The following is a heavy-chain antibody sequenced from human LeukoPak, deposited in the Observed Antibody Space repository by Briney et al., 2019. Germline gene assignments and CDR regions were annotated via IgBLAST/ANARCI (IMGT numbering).Heavy chain of an antibody. CDR2: IYYSGST. Sequence: SETLSLTCTVSGGSISSGVYYWSWIRQHPGKGLEWIGYIYYSGSTYYNPSLKSRTTISVDTSKNQFSLKLTSVTAADTAVYYCARTAAGHFDYWGQGTLVTVSS. J-gene: IGHJ4*02. V-gene: IGHV4-31*03. CDR1: GGSISSGVYY. CDR3: ARTAAGHFDY. D-gene: IGHD6-13*01.